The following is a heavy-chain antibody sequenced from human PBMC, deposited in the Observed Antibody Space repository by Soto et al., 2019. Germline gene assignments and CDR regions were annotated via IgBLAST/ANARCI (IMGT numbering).Heavy chain of an antibody. CDR2: ISGSGGST. D-gene: IGHD3-3*01. Sequence: EVQLLESGGGLVQPGGSLRLSCAASGFTFSSYAMSWVRQAPGKGLEWVSAISGSGGSTYYADSVKGRFTISRDNSKNTLYLQMNSLRAEDTAVYYCAKTPNYDFWSGYYLYDYWGQGTLVTVSS. CDR1: GFTFSSYA. V-gene: IGHV3-23*01. J-gene: IGHJ4*02. CDR3: AKTPNYDFWSGYYLYDY.